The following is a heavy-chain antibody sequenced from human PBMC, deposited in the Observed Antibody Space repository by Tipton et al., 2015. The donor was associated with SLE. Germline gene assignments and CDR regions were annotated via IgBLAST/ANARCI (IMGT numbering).Heavy chain of an antibody. CDR2: VLTSGST. V-gene: IGHV4-61*02. Sequence: TLSLTCTVSGGSISSSSYYWSWIRQPAGKGLEWIGRVLTSGSTNYNPSLKSRVTMSVDTSKNQFSLNLSSLTAADTAVYYCVRDKWGEYYPSTGYFWSFDPWGQGILVTVSS. D-gene: IGHD3-9*01. J-gene: IGHJ5*02. CDR1: GGSISSSSYY. CDR3: VRDKWGEYYPSTGYFWSFDP.